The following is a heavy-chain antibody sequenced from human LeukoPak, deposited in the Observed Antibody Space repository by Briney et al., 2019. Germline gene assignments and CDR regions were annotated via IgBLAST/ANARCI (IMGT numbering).Heavy chain of an antibody. D-gene: IGHD3-22*01. J-gene: IGHJ4*02. CDR3: ARGGNYYDSSGYPDY. CDR1: GGSISSGGYY. CDR2: IYYSGST. Sequence: PSQTLSLTCTVSGGSISSGGYYWSWIRQHPGKGLEWIGYIYYSGSTYYNPSLKSRVTISVDTSKNQFSLKLSFVTAADTAVYYCARGGNYYDSSGYPDYWGQGTLVTVSS. V-gene: IGHV4-31*03.